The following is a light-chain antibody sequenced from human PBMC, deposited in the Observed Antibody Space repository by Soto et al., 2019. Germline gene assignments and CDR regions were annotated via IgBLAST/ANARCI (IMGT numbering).Light chain of an antibody. J-gene: IGKJ1*01. Sequence: EVVLTQSPGTLSLSPGERATLSCWASQSVSSSCLAWFQQKPGQAPRLLIYGASRRASGIPDRFGGSGSGTDFTLTITRLEPDDFAVYYCQDYCSSRTFGQGTKV. CDR2: GAS. V-gene: IGKV3-20*01. CDR1: QSVSSSC. CDR3: QDYCSSRT.